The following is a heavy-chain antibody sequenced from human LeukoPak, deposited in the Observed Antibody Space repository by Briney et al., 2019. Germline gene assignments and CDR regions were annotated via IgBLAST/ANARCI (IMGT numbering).Heavy chain of an antibody. D-gene: IGHD3-22*01. CDR3: ARVIRSNYYDSPWFFDY. J-gene: IGHJ4*02. CDR2: TYYNGST. V-gene: IGHV4-31*03. Sequence: PSQTLSLTCTVSGGSISSGGYYWSWIHQHPGKGLEWIGYTYYNGSTYYNPSLKSRVTISADTSKNQFSLKLTSVTAADTAVYYCARVIRSNYYDSPWFFDYWGQGTLVTVSS. CDR1: GGSISSGGYY.